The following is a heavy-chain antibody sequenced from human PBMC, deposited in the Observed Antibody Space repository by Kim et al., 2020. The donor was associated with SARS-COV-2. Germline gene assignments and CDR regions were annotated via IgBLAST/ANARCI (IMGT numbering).Heavy chain of an antibody. J-gene: IGHJ4*02. V-gene: IGHV1-46*01. CDR1: GYTFTSYY. Sequence: ASVKVSCKASGYTFTSYYMHWVRQAPGQGLEWMGIINPSGGSTSYAQKFQGRVTMTRDTSTSTVYMELSSLRSEDTAVYYCARTQTGYSSSWYRGAFDYWGQGTLVTVSS. D-gene: IGHD6-13*01. CDR2: INPSGGST. CDR3: ARTQTGYSSSWYRGAFDY.